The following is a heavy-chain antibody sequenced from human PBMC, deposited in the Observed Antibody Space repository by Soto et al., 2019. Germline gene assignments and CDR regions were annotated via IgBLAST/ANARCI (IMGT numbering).Heavy chain of an antibody. V-gene: IGHV4-59*11. CDR2: IHNGGST. D-gene: IGHD3-10*01. CDR3: ARVLWFGELSTRTYYYYGMDV. J-gene: IGHJ6*02. Sequence: SETLSLTCTGSGGSISDHYYMWIRQSPGKGLEYIGYIHNGGSTNYNPSLKSRVIISVDTSKNQFSLKLTSVTAADTAVYYCARVLWFGELSTRTYYYYGMDVWGQGTTVT. CDR1: GGSISDHY.